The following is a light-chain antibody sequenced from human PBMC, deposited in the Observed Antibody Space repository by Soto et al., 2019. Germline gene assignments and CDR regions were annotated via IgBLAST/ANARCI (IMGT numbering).Light chain of an antibody. J-gene: IGLJ3*02. V-gene: IGLV1-47*01. CDR2: RNN. CDR3: AAWDDSLSGPV. Sequence: QSVLTQPPSASGTPGQRVNISCSGSSSNIGSNYVYWYRQFPGTAPKLLIQRNNQRPSGVPDRFSVSKSGSSASLAISGLRSGDEADYYCAAWDDSLSGPVFGGGTKVTVL. CDR1: SSNIGSNY.